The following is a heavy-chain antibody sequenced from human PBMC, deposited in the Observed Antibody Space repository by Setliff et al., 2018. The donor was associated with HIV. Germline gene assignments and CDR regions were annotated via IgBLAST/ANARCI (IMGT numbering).Heavy chain of an antibody. Sequence: GGSLRLSCAASGFTFSSYGMHWVRQAPGKGLEYVSAIISNGNSTYYANSVKGRFTISRDNAKNTLYLQMGSLRTEDMAVYYCSRGRREYCSELDYWGQGTLVTVSS. J-gene: IGHJ4*01. D-gene: IGHD2-15*01. V-gene: IGHV3-64*01. CDR3: SRGRREYCSELDY. CDR2: IISNGNST. CDR1: GFTFSSYG.